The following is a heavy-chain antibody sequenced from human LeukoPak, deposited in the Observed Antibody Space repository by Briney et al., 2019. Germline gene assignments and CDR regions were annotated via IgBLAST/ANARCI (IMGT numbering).Heavy chain of an antibody. CDR1: GGSFSNYV. V-gene: IGHV1-69*04. CDR3: AAVAARDGGN. CDR2: FIPTFGIP. D-gene: IGHD5-24*01. J-gene: IGHJ4*02. Sequence: VAPVKVSCKASGGSFSNYVFNWVRQAPGQGFEWMGRFIPTFGIPHSAQKFQGRVTITADKSTTTVYMELSSLRSEDTAVYYCAAVAARDGGNWGQGTLVTVSS.